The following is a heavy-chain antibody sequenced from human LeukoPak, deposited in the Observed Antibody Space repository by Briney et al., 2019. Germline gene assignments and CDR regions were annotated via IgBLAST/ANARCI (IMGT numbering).Heavy chain of an antibody. Sequence: SETLSLTCSVFGGSISSDDYYWTWIRQPPGKGLEWIGYIYKSGNTLYNSSLKSRVTISVDTSKNQFSMKLSSVTAADTAVYYCAREGGNSIPFAYWGQGILVTVSS. CDR1: GGSISSDDYY. V-gene: IGHV4-30-4*01. J-gene: IGHJ4*02. D-gene: IGHD2-21*01. CDR2: IYKSGNT. CDR3: AREGGNSIPFAY.